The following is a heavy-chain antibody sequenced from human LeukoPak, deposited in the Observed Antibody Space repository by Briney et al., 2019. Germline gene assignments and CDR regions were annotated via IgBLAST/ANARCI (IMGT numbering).Heavy chain of an antibody. J-gene: IGHJ2*01. V-gene: IGHV3-9*03. CDR1: GFTFDDYA. D-gene: IGHD6-13*01. Sequence: SLRLSCAASGFTFDDYAMHWVRQAPGKGLEWVSGISWNSGSIGYADSVKGRFTISRDNAKNSLYLQMNSLRAEDMALYYCAKDRAAAGARYFDLWGRGTLVTVSS. CDR2: ISWNSGSI. CDR3: AKDRAAAGARYFDL.